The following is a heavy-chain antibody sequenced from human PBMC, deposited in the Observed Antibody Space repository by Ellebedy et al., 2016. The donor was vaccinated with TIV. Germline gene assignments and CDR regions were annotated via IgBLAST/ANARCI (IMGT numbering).Heavy chain of an antibody. V-gene: IGHV3-30*03. Sequence: GGSLRLXXAASGFTFSSYGMHWVRQAPGKGLEWVAVISYDGSNKYYADSVKGRFTISRDNSKNTLYLQMNSLRAEDTAVYYCAITRIAVAGTFDYWGQGTLVTVSS. D-gene: IGHD6-19*01. CDR3: AITRIAVAGTFDY. J-gene: IGHJ4*02. CDR1: GFTFSSYG. CDR2: ISYDGSNK.